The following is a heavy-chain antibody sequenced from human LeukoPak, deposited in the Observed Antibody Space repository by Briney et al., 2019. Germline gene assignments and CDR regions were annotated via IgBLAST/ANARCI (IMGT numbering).Heavy chain of an antibody. CDR2: ISTIGNYI. CDR3: ARPRIAWSSHWYFEV. Sequence: GGSLRLACAASGFTFSDYYMSWIRQAPGKGLEWVSYISTIGNYIKDADSVKGRFTISRDNAKNSLFLRMSSLRVEDTAVYYCARPRIAWSSHWYFEVWGRGTLVTVSS. J-gene: IGHJ2*01. V-gene: IGHV3-11*03. D-gene: IGHD3-9*01. CDR1: GFTFSDYY.